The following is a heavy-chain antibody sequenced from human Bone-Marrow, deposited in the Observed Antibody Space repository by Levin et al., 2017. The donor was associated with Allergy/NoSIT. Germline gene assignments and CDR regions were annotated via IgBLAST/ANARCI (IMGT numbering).Heavy chain of an antibody. J-gene: IGHJ4*02. CDR3: VPGAICSRNWYEGFEN. D-gene: IGHD1-1*01. Sequence: GGSLRLSCAASGFAFSDYGMHWVRQAPGKGLEWVAMTSFDGSDTFYADSVKGRFTMSRDNPKNTLFLHMDSLRAADTAMYTCVPGAICSRNWYEGFENWGLGTLVTVSS. V-gene: IGHV3-30*03. CDR1: GFAFSDYG. CDR2: TSFDGSDT.